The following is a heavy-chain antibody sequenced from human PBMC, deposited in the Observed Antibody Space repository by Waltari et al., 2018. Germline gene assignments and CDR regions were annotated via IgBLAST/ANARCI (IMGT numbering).Heavy chain of an antibody. J-gene: IGHJ4*02. CDR1: GGTFSSYA. V-gene: IGHV1-69*01. CDR2: IIPIFGTA. CDR3: ARDRFTIFGVAKGTYHFDY. D-gene: IGHD3-3*01. Sequence: QVQLVQSGAEVKKPGSSVKVSCKASGGTFSSYAISWVRQAPGQGLEWMGGIIPIFGTANYAQKFQGRVTITADESTSTAYMELSSLRSEDTAVYYCARDRFTIFGVAKGTYHFDYWGQGTLVTVSS.